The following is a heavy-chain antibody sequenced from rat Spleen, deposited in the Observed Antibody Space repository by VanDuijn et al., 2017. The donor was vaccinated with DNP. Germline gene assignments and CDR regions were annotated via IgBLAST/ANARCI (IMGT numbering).Heavy chain of an antibody. V-gene: IGHV5-58*01. Sequence: EVQLVETGGALVQPGRSLKVSCVASGFTFSAYWMYWIRQAPGKGLEWVASINTDGSTTHYSDSVRGRFSISRDNGENTVYLQMNSLRYDDTATYYCAKDLQWYAMDVWGQGTSVSVSS. CDR3: AKDLQWYAMDV. D-gene: IGHD1-1*01. J-gene: IGHJ4*01. CDR1: GFTFSAYW. CDR2: INTDGSTT.